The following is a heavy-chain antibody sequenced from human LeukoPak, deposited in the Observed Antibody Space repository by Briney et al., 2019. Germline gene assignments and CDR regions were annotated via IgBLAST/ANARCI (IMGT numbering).Heavy chain of an antibody. CDR1: GFTFSNYA. V-gene: IGHV3-23*01. CDR2: ISGSGGST. J-gene: IGHJ6*04. D-gene: IGHD3-10*02. CDR3: AELGITMIGGV. Sequence: GGSLRLSCAASGFTFSNYAMSWVRQAPGKGLEWVSAISGSGGSTYYAESVKGRFTISRDNAKNSLYLQMNSLRAEDTAVYYCAELGITMIGGVWGKGTTVTISS.